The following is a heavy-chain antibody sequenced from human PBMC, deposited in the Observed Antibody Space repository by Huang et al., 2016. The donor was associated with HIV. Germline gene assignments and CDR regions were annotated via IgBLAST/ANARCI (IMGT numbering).Heavy chain of an antibody. V-gene: IGHV3-49*03. J-gene: IGHJ6*03. CDR2: GRGKCLGGAS. CDR3: SPSGDDYFYFYMDV. D-gene: IGHD4-17*01. CDR1: GFIFNDFA. Sequence: QLVESGGDSVQSGRSLRLSCRGSGFIFNDFAINWFRQSLGKGREWIGFGRGKCLGGASKSAPSVKDRFTVSRDEAKNVAFLQMDNLQVDDTAIYYCSPSGDDYFYFYMDVWGNGTTVIVS.